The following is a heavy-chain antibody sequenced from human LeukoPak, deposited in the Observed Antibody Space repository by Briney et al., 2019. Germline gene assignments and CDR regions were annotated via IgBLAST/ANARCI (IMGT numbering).Heavy chain of an antibody. D-gene: IGHD2-2*01. CDR3: AADLSFLSVQTVVVPAAIPRNY. V-gene: IGHV1-46*01. CDR1: GYTFTSYY. J-gene: IGHJ4*02. Sequence: ASVKVSCKASGYTFTSYYIHWVRQAPGQGLEWMGVINSSGGGTTYAQKFQGRVTMTEDTSTDTAYMELSSLRSEDTAVYYCAADLSFLSVQTVVVPAAIPRNYWGQGTLVTVSS. CDR2: INSSGGGT.